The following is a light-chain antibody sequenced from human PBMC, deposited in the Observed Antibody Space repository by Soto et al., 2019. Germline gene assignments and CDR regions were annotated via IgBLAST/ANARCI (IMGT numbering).Light chain of an antibody. CDR2: GAS. CDR1: HSVSSR. V-gene: IGKV3D-15*01. J-gene: IGKJ4*01. CDR3: QHRTNWPPF. Sequence: EIVMTQSPATLSVSPGERATLSCRASHSVSSRLAWYQQKPGQAPRLLIYGASTRATGLPARFSGSGSGTDFTLTISGLQPEDFAVYYCQHRTNWPPFFGGGTKVEIK.